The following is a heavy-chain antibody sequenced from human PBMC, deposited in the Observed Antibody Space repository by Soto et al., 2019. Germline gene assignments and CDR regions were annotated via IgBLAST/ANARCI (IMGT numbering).Heavy chain of an antibody. CDR3: ARGQGLRYFDWLKGRTNWFDP. D-gene: IGHD3-9*01. V-gene: IGHV4-61*01. Sequence: PSETLSLTCTVSGHSVSRGSYYWSWIRQPPGKGLEWIGYIYYSGTTKYNPSLRSRVTLSVDTSKNQFSLNLTSVTAADTAVYDCARGQGLRYFDWLKGRTNWFDPWGQGTLVTVSS. CDR2: IYYSGTT. CDR1: GHSVSRGSYY. J-gene: IGHJ5*02.